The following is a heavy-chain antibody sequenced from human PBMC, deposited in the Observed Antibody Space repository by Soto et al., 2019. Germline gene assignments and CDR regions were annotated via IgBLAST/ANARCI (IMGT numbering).Heavy chain of an antibody. V-gene: IGHV3-30*18. CDR3: VKDGSSGWPYYYGMDV. CDR1: GCTFSSYA. CDR2: ISYDGRNK. Sequence: GGSLRLSCAASGCTFSSYAMRLVRQAPGKGLEWVAVISYDGRNKYYADSVKGRFTISRDNSKNTLYLQMSSLRAEDTAVYYCVKDGSSGWPYYYGMDVWGQGTTVTVSS. D-gene: IGHD6-19*01. J-gene: IGHJ6*02.